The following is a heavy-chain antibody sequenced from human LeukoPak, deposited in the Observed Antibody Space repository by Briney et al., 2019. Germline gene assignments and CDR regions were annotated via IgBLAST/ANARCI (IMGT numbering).Heavy chain of an antibody. J-gene: IGHJ4*02. CDR1: GFTFSSYA. D-gene: IGHD6-13*01. V-gene: IGHV3-33*08. Sequence: GGSLRLSCAASGFTFSSYAMSWVRQAPGKGLEWVAVIWYDGSNKYYADSVKGRFTISRDNSKNTLYLQMNSLRAEDTAVYYCAREVWSSSPRYYFDYWGQGTLVTVSS. CDR2: IWYDGSNK. CDR3: AREVWSSSPRYYFDY.